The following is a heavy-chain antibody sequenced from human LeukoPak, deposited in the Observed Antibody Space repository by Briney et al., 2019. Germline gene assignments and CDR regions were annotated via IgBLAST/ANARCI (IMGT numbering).Heavy chain of an antibody. J-gene: IGHJ4*02. V-gene: IGHV4-34*01. Sequence: PSETLSLTCAVYGGPFSGYYWSWIRQPPGKGLEWIGEINHSGSTNYNPSLKSRVTISVDTSKNQFSLKLSSVTAADTAVYYCARLSIDSSGYYYYFDYWGQGTLVTVSS. D-gene: IGHD3-22*01. CDR1: GGPFSGYY. CDR2: INHSGST. CDR3: ARLSIDSSGYYYYFDY.